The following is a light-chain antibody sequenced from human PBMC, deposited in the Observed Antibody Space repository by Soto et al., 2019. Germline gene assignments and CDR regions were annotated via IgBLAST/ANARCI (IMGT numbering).Light chain of an antibody. V-gene: IGKV3-15*01. Sequence: EIVMTQSPATLSVSPGERATLSCGASQSVSSNLAWYQQKPGQAPRLLIYGASTRATGIPARFSGSGSGTEFTLTISSLQSEDFAVYYCQQYNNWPRGTLGQGTKVDIK. CDR2: GAS. J-gene: IGKJ1*01. CDR3: QQYNNWPRGT. CDR1: QSVSSN.